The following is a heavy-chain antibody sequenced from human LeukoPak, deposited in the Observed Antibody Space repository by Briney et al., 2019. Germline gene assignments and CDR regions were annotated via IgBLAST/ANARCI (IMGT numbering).Heavy chain of an antibody. J-gene: IGHJ4*02. CDR1: GFTFSSFT. CDR3: ARDERGSSSAY. Sequence: GGSLRLSCAASGFTFSSFTMNWVRQAPGKGLEWVSSISSSSSYIYYADSVKGRFTISRDNAKNSLYLQMNSLRAEDTAVYYCARDERGSSSAYWGQGTLVTVSS. CDR2: ISSSSSYI. V-gene: IGHV3-21*01. D-gene: IGHD2-2*01.